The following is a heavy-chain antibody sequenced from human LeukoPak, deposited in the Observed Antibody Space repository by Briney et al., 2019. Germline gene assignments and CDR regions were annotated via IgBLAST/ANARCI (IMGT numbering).Heavy chain of an antibody. V-gene: IGHV3-21*01. Sequence: GGSLRVSRAASGFPFGTSNMNWVRQAPGKGLERVSSIGGSGSNIYYADSMKSRFTISRDNAKNSLYLQMNTLGAEDTAVYYCARCITMVRGANPDYYYYGMDVWGQGTTVTVSS. CDR1: GFPFGTSN. CDR2: IGGSGSNI. D-gene: IGHD3-10*01. J-gene: IGHJ6*02. CDR3: ARCITMVRGANPDYYYYGMDV.